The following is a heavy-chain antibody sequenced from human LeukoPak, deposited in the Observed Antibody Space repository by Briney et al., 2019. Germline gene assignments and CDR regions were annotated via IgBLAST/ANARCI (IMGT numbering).Heavy chain of an antibody. CDR1: GGSFGSSY. J-gene: IGHJ4*02. Sequence: SETLSLTCAVSGGSFGSSYWSWVRQPPGKGLEWVGYIYYSGSTNYNPSLKSRVTISEDTSKNPFSLKLSSVTAAATAVYHCAGGGGNYYPYYIYFCGRGELVTVSS. D-gene: IGHD1-26*01. CDR3: AGGGGNYYPYYIYF. CDR2: IYYSGST. V-gene: IGHV4-59*01.